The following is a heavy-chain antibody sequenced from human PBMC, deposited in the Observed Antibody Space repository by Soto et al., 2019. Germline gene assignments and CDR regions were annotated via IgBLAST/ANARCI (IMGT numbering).Heavy chain of an antibody. CDR3: ARQGYCSSTSCRGTYYYYGMDV. Sequence: ASVKVSCKASGYTFTSYGISWVRQAPGQGLEWMGWISAYNGNTNYAQKLQGRVTMTTDTSTSTAYMELRSLRSDDTAVYYCARQGYCSSTSCRGTYYYYGMDVWGQGTTVTVSS. D-gene: IGHD2-2*01. CDR1: GYTFTSYG. CDR2: ISAYNGNT. V-gene: IGHV1-18*01. J-gene: IGHJ6*02.